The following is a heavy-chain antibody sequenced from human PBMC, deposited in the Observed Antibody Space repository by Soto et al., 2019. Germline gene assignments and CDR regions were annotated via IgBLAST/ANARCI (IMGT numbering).Heavy chain of an antibody. CDR3: AKDLSRRQWLEGFEPLRPDY. Sequence: GGSLRLSCAASGFTFSSYAMSWVRQAPGKGLEWVSAISGSGGSTYYADSVKGRFTISRDNSKNTLYLQMNSLRAEDTAVYYCAKDLSRRQWLEGFEPLRPDYWGQGTLVTVSS. D-gene: IGHD6-19*01. CDR1: GFTFSSYA. CDR2: ISGSGGST. V-gene: IGHV3-23*01. J-gene: IGHJ4*02.